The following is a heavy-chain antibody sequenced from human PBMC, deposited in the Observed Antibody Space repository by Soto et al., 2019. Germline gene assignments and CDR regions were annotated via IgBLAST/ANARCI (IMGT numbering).Heavy chain of an antibody. CDR1: GFTFSSYA. J-gene: IGHJ4*02. CDR3: ARDLAYCGGDCYSTFDY. Sequence: QVQLVESGGGVVQPGRSLRLSCAASGFTFSSYAMHWVRQAPGEGLEWVAVISYDGSNKYYADSVKGRFTISRDNSKNTLYLQMNSLRAEDTAVYYCARDLAYCGGDCYSTFDYWGQGTLVTVSS. CDR2: ISYDGSNK. D-gene: IGHD2-21*02. V-gene: IGHV3-30-3*01.